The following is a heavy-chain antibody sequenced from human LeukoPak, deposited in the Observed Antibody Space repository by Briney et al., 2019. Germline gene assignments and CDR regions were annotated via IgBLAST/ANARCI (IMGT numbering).Heavy chain of an antibody. Sequence: GGSLRLSCAASGFTFSSYAMSWVRQAPGKGLEWVSFISGSGGSTHYADSVKGRFTISRDNSKNTLYLQMNSLRAEDTAVYYCAKDRAAAAAYYFDYWGQGTLVTVSS. CDR1: GFTFSSYA. D-gene: IGHD6-13*01. CDR2: ISGSGGST. CDR3: AKDRAAAAAYYFDY. V-gene: IGHV3-23*01. J-gene: IGHJ4*02.